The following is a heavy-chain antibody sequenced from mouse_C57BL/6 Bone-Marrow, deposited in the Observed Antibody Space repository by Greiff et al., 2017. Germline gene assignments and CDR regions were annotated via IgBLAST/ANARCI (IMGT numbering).Heavy chain of an antibody. D-gene: IGHD2-3*01. Sequence: QVHVKQPGAELVKPGASVKLSCKASGYTFTSYWMHWVKQRPGQGLEWIGMIHPNSGSTNYNEKFKSKATLTVDKSSSTAYMQLSSLTSEDSAVYYCARGWLLPMDYWGQGTSVTVSS. V-gene: IGHV1-64*01. CDR1: GYTFTSYW. CDR3: ARGWLLPMDY. J-gene: IGHJ4*01. CDR2: IHPNSGST.